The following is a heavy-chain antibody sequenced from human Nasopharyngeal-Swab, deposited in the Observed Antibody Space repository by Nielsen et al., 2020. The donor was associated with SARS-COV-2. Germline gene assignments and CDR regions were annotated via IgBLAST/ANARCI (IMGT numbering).Heavy chain of an antibody. CDR2: IYYSGST. CDR3: ASHYCDSSGYYYWFDP. V-gene: IGHV4-39*01. Sequence: SETLSLTCTVSGDSISGSSYYWGWIRQPPGKGLEWIGSIYYSGSTYYNPSLKSRVTISVDTSENQFSLKLSSVTAADTAVYYCASHYCDSSGYYYWFDPWGQGTLATVSS. CDR1: GDSISGSSYY. J-gene: IGHJ5*02. D-gene: IGHD3-22*01.